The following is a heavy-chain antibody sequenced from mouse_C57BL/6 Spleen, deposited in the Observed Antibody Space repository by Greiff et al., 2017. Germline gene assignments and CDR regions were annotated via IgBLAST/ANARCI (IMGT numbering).Heavy chain of an antibody. Sequence: DVKLVESEGGLVQPGSSMKLSCTASGFTFSDYYMAWVRQVPEKGLEWVANINYDGSSTYYLDSLKSRFIISRENAKNILYLQMSSLKSEDTATYYCARRTLYYFDYWGQGTTLTVSS. V-gene: IGHV5-16*01. CDR1: GFTFSDYY. D-gene: IGHD3-3*01. CDR3: ARRTLYYFDY. J-gene: IGHJ2*01. CDR2: INYDGSST.